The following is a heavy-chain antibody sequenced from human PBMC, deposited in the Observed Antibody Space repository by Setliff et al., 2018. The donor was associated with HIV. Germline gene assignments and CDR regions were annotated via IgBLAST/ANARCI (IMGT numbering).Heavy chain of an antibody. Sequence: SETLSLTCSVSGGSISSSTYYWGWIRQPPGKGLEWIGDIFYTGSTYYNPSLKSRVAISVDTSNNQFSLKLRSVTAVDTAVYYCARSPLWFGKADWYVDLWGRGTLVTVSS. CDR2: IFYTGST. J-gene: IGHJ2*01. CDR3: ARSPLWFGKADWYVDL. CDR1: GGSISSSTYY. V-gene: IGHV4-39*07. D-gene: IGHD3-10*01.